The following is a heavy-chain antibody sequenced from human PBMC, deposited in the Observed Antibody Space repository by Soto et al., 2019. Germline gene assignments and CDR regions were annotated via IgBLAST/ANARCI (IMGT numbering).Heavy chain of an antibody. Sequence: QITLKESGPTLVKPTQTLTLTCTFSGFSLSTSGVGVGWIRQPPGKALEWLALIYWDDDKRYSQSLKSRLTITKDTSKNQVVLTMTNMDPVDTATYYCAHRFNGDPSGVGFDYWGQGTLVTVSS. CDR1: GFSLSTSGVG. CDR2: IYWDDDK. D-gene: IGHD4-17*01. CDR3: AHRFNGDPSGVGFDY. J-gene: IGHJ4*02. V-gene: IGHV2-5*02.